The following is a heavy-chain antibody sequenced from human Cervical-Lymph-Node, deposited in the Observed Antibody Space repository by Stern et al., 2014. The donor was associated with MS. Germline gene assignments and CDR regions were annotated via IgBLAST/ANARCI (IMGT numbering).Heavy chain of an antibody. Sequence: MQLVESGAEVKKPGSSVNVSCKASGGTFSSTYAITWMRQAPGPGLEWMGRIIPILGLPYYAQKFQGRVTITADTSTSTAYMGLSSLRSEDTAVYYCARGAVSNRAAATLHNLFDSWGQGTLVTVSS. CDR2: IIPILGLP. CDR3: ARGAVSNRAAATLHNLFDS. J-gene: IGHJ5*01. CDR1: GGTFSSTYA. D-gene: IGHD2-15*01. V-gene: IGHV1-69*09.